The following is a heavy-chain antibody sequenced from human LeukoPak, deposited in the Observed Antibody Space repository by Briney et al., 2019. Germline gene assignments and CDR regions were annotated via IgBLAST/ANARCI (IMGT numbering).Heavy chain of an antibody. CDR3: AREKTYYYEGDAFDI. J-gene: IGHJ3*02. D-gene: IGHD3-22*01. CDR1: GGTFSSYA. Sequence: GASVKVSCKASGGTFSSYAISWVRQAPGQGLEWMGWISAYNGNTNYAQKLQGRVTMTTDTSTSTAYMELRSLRSDDTAVYYCAREKTYYYEGDAFDIWGQGTMVTVSS. CDR2: ISAYNGNT. V-gene: IGHV1-18*01.